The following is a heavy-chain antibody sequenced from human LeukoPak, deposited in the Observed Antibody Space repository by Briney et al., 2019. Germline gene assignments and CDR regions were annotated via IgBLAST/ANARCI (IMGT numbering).Heavy chain of an antibody. Sequence: SETLSLTCTVSGGSISSSSYYWGWIRQPPGKGLEWIGSIYYSGSTYYNPSLKSRVTISVDTSKNQFSLKLSSVTAADTAVYYCARSGYYYHFDYWGQGTLVTVSS. V-gene: IGHV4-39*01. CDR1: GGSISSSSYY. CDR2: IYYSGST. J-gene: IGHJ4*02. D-gene: IGHD3-22*01. CDR3: ARSGYYYHFDY.